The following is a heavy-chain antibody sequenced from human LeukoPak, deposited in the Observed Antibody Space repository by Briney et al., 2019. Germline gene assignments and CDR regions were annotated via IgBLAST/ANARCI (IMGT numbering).Heavy chain of an antibody. V-gene: IGHV3-66*01. J-gene: IGHJ4*02. CDR3: AKASRLLHGSGSYPGYFDY. D-gene: IGHD3-10*01. CDR1: GFTVSSNY. Sequence: GGSLSLSCAASGFTVSSNYMSWVRQAPGKGLEWVSVIYSGGSTYYADSVKGRFTISRDNSKNTLYLQMNSLRAEDTAVYYCAKASRLLHGSGSYPGYFDYWGQGALVTVSS. CDR2: IYSGGST.